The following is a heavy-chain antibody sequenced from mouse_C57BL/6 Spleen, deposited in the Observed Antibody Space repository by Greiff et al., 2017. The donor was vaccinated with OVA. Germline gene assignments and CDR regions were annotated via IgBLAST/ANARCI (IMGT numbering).Heavy chain of an antibody. CDR3: ARGYYGSSYDYAMDY. V-gene: IGHV1-42*01. J-gene: IGHJ4*01. D-gene: IGHD1-1*01. CDR1: GYSFTGYY. Sequence: VQLQQSGPELVKPGASVKISCKASGYSFTGYYMNWVKQSPEKSLEWIGEINPSTGGTTYNQKFKAKATLTVDKSSSTAYMQLKSLTSEDSAVYCCARGYYGSSYDYAMDYWGQGTSVTVSS. CDR2: INPSTGGT.